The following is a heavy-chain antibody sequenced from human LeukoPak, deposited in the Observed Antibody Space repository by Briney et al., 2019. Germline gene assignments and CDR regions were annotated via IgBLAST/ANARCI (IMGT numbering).Heavy chain of an antibody. D-gene: IGHD2-15*01. CDR1: VFTFTTYT. V-gene: IGHV3-48*01. CDR2: IRSSGSGI. J-gene: IGHJ4*02. CDR3: ARDSGNGGSIDY. Sequence: GGSLRLSCAASVFTFTTYTMNWVRQAPGGGLEWVSYIRSSGSGIFYADCVKGRFTLSRDNAKTSLYLQMNSLRAEDTALYYCARDSGNGGSIDYWGQGTLVTVSS.